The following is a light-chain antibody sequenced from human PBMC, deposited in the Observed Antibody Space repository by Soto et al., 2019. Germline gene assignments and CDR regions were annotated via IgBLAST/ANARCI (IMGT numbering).Light chain of an antibody. J-gene: IGKJ4*01. CDR1: QSVSSSY. CDR3: QQYGSSPLT. V-gene: IGKV3-20*01. Sequence: EIVLTQSPGTLSLSPGERATLSCRASQSVSSSYLAWYQQKPGRAPRLLIYGASSRATGIPDRFSGSGSGTDFTLTISRLEPEDFAVYYWQQYGSSPLTFGGGTKVEIK. CDR2: GAS.